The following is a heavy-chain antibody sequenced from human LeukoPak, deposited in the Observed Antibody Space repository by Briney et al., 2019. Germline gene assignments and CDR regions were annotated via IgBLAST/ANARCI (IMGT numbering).Heavy chain of an antibody. D-gene: IGHD3-22*01. CDR1: GDSISRSGYY. V-gene: IGHV4-39*02. CDR3: ARVPYYFDLSGSSSDV. CDR2: IYYTGST. Sequence: KPSETLSLTCAVSGDSISRSGYYWAWIRLPPGKGLEWIGNIYYTGSTSYNSSLKSRVIMSVDTSKNHFSLNLSSVTAADTAVYYCARVPYYFDLSGSSSDVWGRGAVVTVSS. J-gene: IGHJ2*01.